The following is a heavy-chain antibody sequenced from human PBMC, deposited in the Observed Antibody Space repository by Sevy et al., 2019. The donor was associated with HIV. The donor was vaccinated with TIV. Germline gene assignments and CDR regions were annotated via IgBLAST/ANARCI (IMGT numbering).Heavy chain of an antibody. J-gene: IGHJ6*02. CDR3: VRERDYDYMWGQYAMDV. Sequence: GGSLRLSCAASGFSFGNYWMHWVRQVPGKGLVWVSHINYDGTNTKYADSVKGLFTISRDNAENTLYLQLNSLRAEDTTVYFCVRERDYDYMWGQYAMDVWGPGTTVTVSS. V-gene: IGHV3-74*01. CDR1: GFSFGNYW. CDR2: INYDGTNT. D-gene: IGHD3-16*01.